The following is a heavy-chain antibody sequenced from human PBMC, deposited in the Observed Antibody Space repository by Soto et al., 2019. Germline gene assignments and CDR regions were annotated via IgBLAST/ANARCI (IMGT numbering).Heavy chain of an antibody. CDR3: ARPGEGGSGGSDYSCYYFYGMDV. J-gene: IGHJ6*02. V-gene: IGHV1-69*13. D-gene: IGHD2-15*01. Sequence: ASVKVSCKASGGTFSSYAISWVRQAPGQGLEWMGGIIPIFGTANYAQKFQGTVTITADESTSTAYMDLSSLRSEDTAVYYCARPGEGGSGGSDYSCYYFYGMDVWGQGTTVTVSS. CDR2: IIPIFGTA. CDR1: GGTFSSYA.